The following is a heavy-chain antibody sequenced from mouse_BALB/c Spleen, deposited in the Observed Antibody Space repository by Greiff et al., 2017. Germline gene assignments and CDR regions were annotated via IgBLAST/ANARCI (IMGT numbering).Heavy chain of an antibody. CDR2: ISSGSSTI. J-gene: IGHJ4*01. D-gene: IGHD1-1*01. Sequence: EVKVVESGGGLVQPGGSRKLSCAASGFTFSSFGMHCVRQAPEKGLEWVAYISSGSSTIYYADTVKGRFTISRDNPKNTLFLQMTSLRSEDTAMYYCAREAVVAPYAMDYWGQGTSVTVSS. CDR3: AREAVVAPYAMDY. V-gene: IGHV5-17*02. CDR1: GFTFSSFG.